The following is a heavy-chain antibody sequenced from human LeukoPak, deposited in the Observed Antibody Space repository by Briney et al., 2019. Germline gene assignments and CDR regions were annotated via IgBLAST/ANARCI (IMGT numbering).Heavy chain of an antibody. CDR2: IYSSGST. CDR3: ARQAQYYDISTTYYKDYYYHYMDV. J-gene: IGHJ6*03. D-gene: IGHD3-9*01. CDR1: GGSISTYY. V-gene: IGHV4-4*09. Sequence: PSETLSLTCSVSGGSISTYYWSWIRQFPGKGREWIGYIYSSGSTKYNPSLSSRVSMPVDMSKNQLSLRLSFVTAANTAVYYCARQAQYYDISTTYYKDYYYHYMDVWGKGTTVTVSS.